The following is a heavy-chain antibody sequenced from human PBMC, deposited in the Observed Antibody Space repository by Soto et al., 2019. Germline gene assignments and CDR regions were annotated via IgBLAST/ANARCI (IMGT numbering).Heavy chain of an antibody. CDR3: ARGGPGYCSGGSCLWDAFDI. V-gene: IGHV1-18*01. CDR2: ISAYNGNT. J-gene: IGHJ3*02. CDR1: GYTFTSYG. Sequence: QVQLVQSGAEVKKPGASVKVSCKASGYTFTSYGISWVRQAPGQGLEWMGWISAYNGNTNYAQKLQGRVTMTTDTSTSTAYMEVRSLRSDDTAVYYCARGGPGYCSGGSCLWDAFDIWGQGTMVTVSS. D-gene: IGHD2-15*01.